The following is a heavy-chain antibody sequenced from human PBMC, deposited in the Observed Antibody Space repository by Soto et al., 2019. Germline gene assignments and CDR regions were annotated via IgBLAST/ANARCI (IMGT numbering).Heavy chain of an antibody. J-gene: IGHJ4*01. CDR3: AKGKRPPTPYSAYEPFDY. D-gene: IGHD5-12*01. Sequence: QVQLVESGGGVVQPGKSLRLSCAASGFTLSSSVMHWVRQAPGKGLEWVAVFWKDGTTKYYADSVKGRFTISRDNSKNTLYLDRNSLRPEDTALYYCAKGKRPPTPYSAYEPFDYWGHGNLVSVSS. CDR2: FWKDGTTK. V-gene: IGHV3-33*06. CDR1: GFTLSSSV.